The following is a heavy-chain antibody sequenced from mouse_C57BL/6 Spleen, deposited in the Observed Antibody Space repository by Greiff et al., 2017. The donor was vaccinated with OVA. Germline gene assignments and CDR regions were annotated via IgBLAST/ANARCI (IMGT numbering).Heavy chain of an antibody. V-gene: IGHV2-6*01. D-gene: IGHD1-1*01. CDR1: GFSLTSYG. CDR2: IWGVGST. Sequence: QVQLKESGPGLVAPSQSLSITCTVSGFSLTSYGVDWVRQSPGKGLEWLGVIWGVGSTNYNSALKSRLSISKENSKSQVFLKMNSLQTDDTAMYYCARRDYYGSSYSYAMDYWGQGTSVTVSS. CDR3: ARRDYYGSSYSYAMDY. J-gene: IGHJ4*01.